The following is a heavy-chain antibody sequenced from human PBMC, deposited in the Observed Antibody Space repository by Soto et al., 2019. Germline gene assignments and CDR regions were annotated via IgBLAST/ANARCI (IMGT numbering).Heavy chain of an antibody. V-gene: IGHV3-48*02. Sequence: EVQLTESGGGLVQPGGSLRLSCTASGFTFSNYAMNWVRQAPGKGLEWVSYISSSSTTIYYADSVKGRFTISRDNAKNSVYLPMTSLREEGTAMYYCSSRCGNYGRGCQRVYGWGPGTKVTVSS. D-gene: IGHD2-15*01. CDR2: ISSSSTTI. CDR1: GFTFSNYA. CDR3: SSRCGNYGRGCQRVYG. J-gene: IGHJ3*01.